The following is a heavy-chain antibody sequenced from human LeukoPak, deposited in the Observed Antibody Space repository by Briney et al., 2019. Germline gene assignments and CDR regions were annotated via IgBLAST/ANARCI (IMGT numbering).Heavy chain of an antibody. Sequence: PSETLSLTCTVSGGSIGGHTFYWDWIRQAPGKGLEWIATIYYNGNTFYNPSLKSRVVISIDMSKSQFSLHLSSVAAADTAIYYCARLTALAGHRGAFDIWGPGTMVTVSS. CDR3: ARLTALAGHRGAFDI. J-gene: IGHJ3*02. D-gene: IGHD6-19*01. CDR2: IYYNGNT. V-gene: IGHV4-39*01. CDR1: GGSIGGHTFY.